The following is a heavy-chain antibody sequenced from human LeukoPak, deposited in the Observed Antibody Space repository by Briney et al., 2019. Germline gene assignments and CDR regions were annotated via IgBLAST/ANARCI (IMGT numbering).Heavy chain of an antibody. CDR2: ISSRSDYI. V-gene: IGHV3-21*01. J-gene: IGHJ4*02. CDR3: ARDPSNPTAFDY. D-gene: IGHD6-6*01. Sequence: GGSLRLSCAASGFSFSTYSINWVRQAPGKGLEWVSSISSRSDYIYYADSVKGRFTISRDNSKNTLYLQMNSLRGEDTAVYYCARDPSNPTAFDYWGQGTLVTVSS. CDR1: GFSFSTYS.